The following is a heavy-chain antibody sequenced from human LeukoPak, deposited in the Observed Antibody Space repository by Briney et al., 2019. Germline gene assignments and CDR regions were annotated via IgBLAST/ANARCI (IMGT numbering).Heavy chain of an antibody. CDR2: INPNSGGT. Sequence: GASVKVSCKVSGYTLTELSMHWVRQAPGQGLEWMGWINPNSGGTNYAQKFQGRVTMTRDTSISTAYMELSRLRSDDTAVYSCARGSAGTTFIAYWGQGTLVTVSS. D-gene: IGHD1-7*01. V-gene: IGHV1-2*02. J-gene: IGHJ4*02. CDR1: GYTLTELS. CDR3: ARGSAGTTFIAY.